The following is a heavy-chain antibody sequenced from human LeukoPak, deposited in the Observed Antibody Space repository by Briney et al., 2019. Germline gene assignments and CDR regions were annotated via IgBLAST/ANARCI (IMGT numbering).Heavy chain of an antibody. V-gene: IGHV3-11*04. D-gene: IGHD2-2*01. CDR3: ARAFHSSRRFFSPGAFDV. J-gene: IGHJ3*01. CDR2: ISGDSTKI. Sequence: GGSLRLSCAASGFNFGDYYMTWIRQAPGKGPKWLSFISGDSTKIYSPDSVKGRFTVSRDNSRNSLTLHMNSLTVDDTALYYCARAFHSSRRFFSPGAFDVWGRGTLVTVSS. CDR1: GFNFGDYY.